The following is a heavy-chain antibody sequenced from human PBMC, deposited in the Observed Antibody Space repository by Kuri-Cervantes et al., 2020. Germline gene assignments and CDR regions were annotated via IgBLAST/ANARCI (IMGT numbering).Heavy chain of an antibody. CDR1: GFTFSSYG. CDR2: IWYDGSNK. CDR3: ARDGVAVAGTRGGGDY. J-gene: IGHJ4*02. Sequence: GGSLRLSCAASGFTFSSYGMHWVRQAPGKGLEWVAVIWYDGSNKYYADSVKGGFTISRDNAKNSLYLQMNSLGAEDTAVYYCARDGVAVAGTRGGGDYWGQGTLVTVSS. V-gene: IGHV3-33*01. D-gene: IGHD6-19*01.